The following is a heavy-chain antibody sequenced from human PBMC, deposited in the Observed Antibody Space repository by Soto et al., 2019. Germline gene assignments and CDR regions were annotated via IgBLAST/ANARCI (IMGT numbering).Heavy chain of an antibody. V-gene: IGHV1-8*01. CDR1: GYTFTSYD. J-gene: IGHJ3*02. CDR3: ARGLRITIFGVVIKPGAFDI. D-gene: IGHD3-3*01. CDR2: MNPNSGNT. Sequence: ASVKVSCKASGYTFTSYDINWVRQATGQGLEWMGWMNPNSGNTGYAQKFQGRVTMTRNTSISTAYMELSSLRSEDTAVYYRARGLRITIFGVVIKPGAFDIRGQGTMVTVSS.